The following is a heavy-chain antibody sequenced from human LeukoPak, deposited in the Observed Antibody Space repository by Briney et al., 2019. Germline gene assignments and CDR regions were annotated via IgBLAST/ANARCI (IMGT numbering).Heavy chain of an antibody. CDR3: AKIIEAAGIGY. J-gene: IGHJ4*02. Sequence: GGSLRLSCAASGFTFSSYAMSWVRQAPGKGLEWVSAISGSGGSTYYADSVKGRVTISRDNSKNTLYLQMSSLRDDDTAVYFCAKIIEAAGIGYWGQGTLVTVSS. V-gene: IGHV3-23*01. CDR1: GFTFSSYA. D-gene: IGHD6-13*01. CDR2: ISGSGGST.